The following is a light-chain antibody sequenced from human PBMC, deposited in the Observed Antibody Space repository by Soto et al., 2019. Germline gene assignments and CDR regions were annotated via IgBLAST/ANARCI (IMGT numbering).Light chain of an antibody. CDR3: SSYTARSTWV. V-gene: IGLV2-14*01. CDR2: EVS. J-gene: IGLJ3*02. Sequence: QSALTQPASVSGSPGQSITISCTGTSSDVGGYNYVSGYQQHPGTSPKLMIYEVSNRPSGVSNRFSGSKSGNTASLIISGLQAEDEGDYYCSSYTARSTWVFGGGTKLTVL. CDR1: SSDVGGYNY.